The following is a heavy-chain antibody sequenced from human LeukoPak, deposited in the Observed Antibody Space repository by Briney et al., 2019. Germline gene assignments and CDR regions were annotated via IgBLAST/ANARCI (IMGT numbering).Heavy chain of an antibody. Sequence: PSETLSLTCTVSGGSISSYYWSWIRQPPGKGLEWIGYIYYSGSTNYNPSLKSRVTISVDTSKNQFSLKLSSVTAADTAVYYCAGDTGYSYGSNAFDIWGQGTMVTVSS. V-gene: IGHV4-59*01. CDR3: AGDTGYSYGSNAFDI. J-gene: IGHJ3*02. CDR2: IYYSGST. D-gene: IGHD5-18*01. CDR1: GGSISSYY.